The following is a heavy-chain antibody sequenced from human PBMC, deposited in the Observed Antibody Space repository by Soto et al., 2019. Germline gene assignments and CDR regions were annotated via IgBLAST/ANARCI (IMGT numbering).Heavy chain of an antibody. CDR2: ISGSGGST. CDR3: AKDGEQGVEDYYYYYGMDV. D-gene: IGHD6-19*01. Sequence: EVQLLESGGGLVQPGGSLRLSCAASGFTFSSYAMSWVRQAPGKGLEWVSAISGSGGSTYYADSVKGRFTISRDNSKNTLYLQMNSLRAEDTAVYYCAKDGEQGVEDYYYYYGMDVWGQGTTVTVSS. CDR1: GFTFSSYA. V-gene: IGHV3-23*01. J-gene: IGHJ6*02.